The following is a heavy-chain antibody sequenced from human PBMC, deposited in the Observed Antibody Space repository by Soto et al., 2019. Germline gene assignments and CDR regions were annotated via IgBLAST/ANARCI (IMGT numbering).Heavy chain of an antibody. V-gene: IGHV1-69*13. CDR2: IIPIFGTA. J-gene: IGHJ6*02. CDR3: ARSFDSSGYYTPPDYYYGMDV. CDR1: GGTFSSYA. D-gene: IGHD3-22*01. Sequence: ASVKVSCKASGGTFSSYAISWVRQAPGQGLEWMGGIIPIFGTANYAQKFQGRVTITADESTSTAYMELSSLRSEDTAVYYCARSFDSSGYYTPPDYYYGMDVWGQGTTVTVSS.